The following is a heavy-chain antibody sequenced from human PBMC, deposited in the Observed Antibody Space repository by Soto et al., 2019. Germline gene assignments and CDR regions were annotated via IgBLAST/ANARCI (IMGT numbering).Heavy chain of an antibody. J-gene: IGHJ6*02. V-gene: IGHV5-51*01. CDR1: GYSFTSYW. CDR3: ARHKKITYSHCGMLV. D-gene: IGHD2-15*01. CDR2: IYPGDSDT. Sequence: GESLQISCKGSGYSFTSYWIGWVRQMPGKGLEWMGIIYPGDSDTRYSPSFQGQVTISADKSISTAYLQWSSLKASDTAMYYCARHKKITYSHCGMLVCDPATTVTLSS.